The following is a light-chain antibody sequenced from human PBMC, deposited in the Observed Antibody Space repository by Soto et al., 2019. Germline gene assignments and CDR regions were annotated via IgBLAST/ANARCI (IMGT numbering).Light chain of an antibody. CDR1: QSFSSW. Sequence: DIQMTQSPSTLSASVGDRVTITCRASQSFSSWLAWYQQKPGKAPKLLIYKASSLESGVPSRFSGSGSGTEFTLTISSLQPDDFATYYCQQYNSYVWTFGQGTKVEIK. CDR3: QQYNSYVWT. CDR2: KAS. J-gene: IGKJ1*01. V-gene: IGKV1-5*03.